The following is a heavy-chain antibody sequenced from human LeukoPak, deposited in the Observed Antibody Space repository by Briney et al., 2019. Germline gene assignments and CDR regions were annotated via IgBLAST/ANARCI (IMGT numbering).Heavy chain of an antibody. CDR1: GYSFTTYT. V-gene: IGHV1-46*01. CDR3: ARAPNGGLPGGY. J-gene: IGHJ4*02. CDR2: INPSDGST. Sequence: ASVKVSCKASGYSFTTYTMHWVRQAPGQGLEWMGIINPSDGSTRYAKKFQGRVTMTRDTSTSTVYMELSSLRSEDTAVYYCARAPNGGLPGGYWGQGTLVTVSS. D-gene: IGHD7-27*01.